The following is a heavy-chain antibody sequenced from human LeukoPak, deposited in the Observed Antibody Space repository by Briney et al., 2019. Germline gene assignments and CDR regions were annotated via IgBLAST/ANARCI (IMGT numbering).Heavy chain of an antibody. CDR1: GYTFTSFY. Sequence: ASVKVSCKASGYTFTSFYMHWVRQAPGQGLEWMGIINPSGGSTSHAQKFQGRVTMTRDTSTSTVYMELSSLRSEDTAVYYCARGQVEMATILGAVDYWGQGTLVTVSS. V-gene: IGHV1-46*01. D-gene: IGHD5-24*01. CDR3: ARGQVEMATILGAVDY. CDR2: INPSGGST. J-gene: IGHJ4*02.